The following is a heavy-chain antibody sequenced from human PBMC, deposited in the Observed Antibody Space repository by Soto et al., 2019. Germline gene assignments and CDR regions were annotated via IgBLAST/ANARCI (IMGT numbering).Heavy chain of an antibody. Sequence: QVQLVQSGAEVKKPGSSVKVSCKASGGTFSSYAISWVRQAPGQGLEWMGGIIPIFGTANYAQKFQGRVTITADESTSTAYMELSSMRSEDTAVYYCAGVGYCSGGSCYAKWFDPWGQGTLVTVSS. CDR2: IIPIFGTA. V-gene: IGHV1-69*12. J-gene: IGHJ5*02. CDR3: AGVGYCSGGSCYAKWFDP. CDR1: GGTFSSYA. D-gene: IGHD2-15*01.